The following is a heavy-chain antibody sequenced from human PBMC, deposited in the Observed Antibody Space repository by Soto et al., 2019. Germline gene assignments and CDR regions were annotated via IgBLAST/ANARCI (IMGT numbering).Heavy chain of an antibody. D-gene: IGHD3-22*01. CDR1: GYSFTNYW. CDR2: INPADSDT. V-gene: IGHV5-51*01. J-gene: IGHJ4*02. CDR3: VRPDSTGYYTH. Sequence: GESLKISCNASGYSFTNYWIGWVRQMAGKGLEWMGIINPADSDTSYSPAFQGQVTVSVDKSISTAYLQRGSLKASDTAMYYCVRPDSTGYYTHWGQGTSVTVSS.